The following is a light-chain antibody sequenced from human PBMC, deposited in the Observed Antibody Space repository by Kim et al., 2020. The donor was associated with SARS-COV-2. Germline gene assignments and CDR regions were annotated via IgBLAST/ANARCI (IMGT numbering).Light chain of an antibody. V-gene: IGKV3-15*01. CDR1: QSVSSN. J-gene: IGKJ4*01. Sequence: VSPGERATLSCRASQSVSSNLAWYQQKPGQAPRLLIYGASTRATGIPARFSGSGSGTEFTLTISSLQSEDFAVYYCQQYNNWPWTFGGGTKVDIK. CDR3: QQYNNWPWT. CDR2: GAS.